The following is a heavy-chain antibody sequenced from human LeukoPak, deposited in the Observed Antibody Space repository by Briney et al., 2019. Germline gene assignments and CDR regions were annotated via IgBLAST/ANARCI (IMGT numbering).Heavy chain of an antibody. V-gene: IGHV3-53*01. CDR1: GFTVSSNY. CDR3: ARAHYDYYYMDV. Sequence: GSLRLSCAASGFTVSSNYMSWVRQAPGKGLEWVSVIYSGGSTYYADSVKGRFTISRDNSKNTLYLQMNSLRAEDTAVYYCARAHYDYYYMDVWGKGTTVTVSS. CDR2: IYSGGST. J-gene: IGHJ6*03.